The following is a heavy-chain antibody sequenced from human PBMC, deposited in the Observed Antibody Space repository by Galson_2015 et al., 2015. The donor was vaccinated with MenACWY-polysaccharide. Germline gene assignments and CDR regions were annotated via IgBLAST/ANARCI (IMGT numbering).Heavy chain of an antibody. CDR2: MYSGGFT. J-gene: IGHJ4*02. V-gene: IGHV3-53*01. Sequence: SLRLSCAASGFNVGGLYMSWVRQAPGKRPEWVSIMYSGGFTEYEDSVKGRFTISRDISKNTVYLQMNSLKVEDAAVYYCARGAQRFFDYWGQGALVTVSS. CDR1: GFNVGGLY. CDR3: ARGAQRFFDY.